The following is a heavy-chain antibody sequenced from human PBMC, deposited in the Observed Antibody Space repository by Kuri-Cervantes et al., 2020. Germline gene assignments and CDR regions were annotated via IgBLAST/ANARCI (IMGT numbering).Heavy chain of an antibody. D-gene: IGHD2-2*01. CDR2: IWYDGSNK. Sequence: GGSLRLSCAASGFTFSIYGMHWVRQAPGKGLEWVAVIWYDGSNKYYADSVKGRFTISRDNSKSTLYLQMNSLRAEDTAVYYCARDDCSSTSCYVFYYYSYGMDVWGQGTTVTVS. J-gene: IGHJ6*02. V-gene: IGHV3-33*08. CDR3: ARDDCSSTSCYVFYYYSYGMDV. CDR1: GFTFSIYG.